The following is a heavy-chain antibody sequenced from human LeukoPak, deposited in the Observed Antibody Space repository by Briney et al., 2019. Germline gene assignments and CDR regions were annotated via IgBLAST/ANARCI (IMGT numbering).Heavy chain of an antibody. Sequence: GESLKISCKGSGYSFSSYWIAGVRPMPGKGLEWMGIIYPGDSDTRYSPSFEGQVTISADKSISTAYLQWRSLKASDTAMYYCAKSPSGFTYGRNWLDPWGQGTLVTVSS. V-gene: IGHV5-51*01. CDR1: GYSFSSYW. CDR2: IYPGDSDT. CDR3: AKSPSGFTYGRNWLDP. D-gene: IGHD3-22*01. J-gene: IGHJ5*02.